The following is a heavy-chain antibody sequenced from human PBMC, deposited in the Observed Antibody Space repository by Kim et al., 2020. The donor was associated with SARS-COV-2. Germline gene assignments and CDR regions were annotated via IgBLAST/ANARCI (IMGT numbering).Heavy chain of an antibody. V-gene: IGHV3-30-3*01. J-gene: IGHJ6*02. D-gene: IGHD3-10*01. CDR1: GLTFDDSA. CDR2: ISYDGRNE. CDR3: ARGNYFESVSLSDYYNGLDV. Sequence: GGSLRPSCVASGLTFDDSAMNWVRQAPGKGLEWVAVISYDGRNEDYADSVKGRFTISRDNSKSTVYVQMNSLRVEDTAVYFCARGNYFESVSLSDYYNGLDVWGQGTTVTVSS.